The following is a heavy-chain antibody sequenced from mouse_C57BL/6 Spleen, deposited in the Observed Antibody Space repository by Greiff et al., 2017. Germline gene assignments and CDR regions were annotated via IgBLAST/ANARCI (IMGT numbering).Heavy chain of an antibody. D-gene: IGHD4-1*01. Sequence: QVQLKESGAELVKPGASVKISCKASGYAFSSYWMNWVKQRPGKGLEWIGQIYPGDGDTNYNGKFKGKATLTADKSSSTAYMQLSSLTSEDSAVYCCARRTGTPHYYAMDYWGQGTSVTVSS. CDR2: IYPGDGDT. J-gene: IGHJ4*01. V-gene: IGHV1-80*01. CDR1: GYAFSSYW. CDR3: ARRTGTPHYYAMDY.